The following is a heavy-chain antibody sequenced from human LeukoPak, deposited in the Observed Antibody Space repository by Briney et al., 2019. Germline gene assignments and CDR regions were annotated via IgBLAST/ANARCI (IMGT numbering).Heavy chain of an antibody. CDR3: ARGFRYSGYVWFDY. CDR1: GYTFSGYY. D-gene: IGHD5-12*01. CDR2: INPNNGGT. J-gene: IGHJ4*02. Sequence: ASVKVSCKTSGYTFSGYYMHWVRQAPGQGLEWMGWINPNNGGTNYAQNFQGRVTMTRDTSISTAYMELSRLTSDDTAVYYCARGFRYSGYVWFDYWGQGTLVTVSS. V-gene: IGHV1-2*02.